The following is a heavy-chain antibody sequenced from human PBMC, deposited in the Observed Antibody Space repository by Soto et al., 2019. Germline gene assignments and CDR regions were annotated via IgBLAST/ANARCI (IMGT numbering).Heavy chain of an antibody. CDR2: IYYSGST. CDR1: GGSISSSSYY. J-gene: IGHJ4*02. CDR3: ASLLDYGGVRDY. V-gene: IGHV4-39*01. Sequence: QLQLQESGPGLVKPSETLSLTCTVSGGSISSSSYYWGWIRQPPGKGLEWIGSIYYSGSTYYNPSLKSRXXIXVXXSKNQFSLQRSSVTAADTAVYYCASLLDYGGVRDYWGQGTLVTVSS. D-gene: IGHD4-17*01.